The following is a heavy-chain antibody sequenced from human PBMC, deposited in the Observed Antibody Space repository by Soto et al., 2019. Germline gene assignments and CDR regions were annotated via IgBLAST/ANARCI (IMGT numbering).Heavy chain of an antibody. CDR2: IIAVFGTA. CDR1: GGTFRXXX. CDR3: XXXXXXXXXXYXNYFDY. Sequence: QVQLVQSGAEAKKPGSSVKVSCKVSGGTFRXXXXXXXXXXXXXGLEWMGGIIAVFGTATYAQKFQGRVTITADKSXXXXXXXXXXXXXXXXXXXXXXXXXXXXXXXYXNYFDYWGQGTLVTVSS. V-gene: IGHV1-69*06. J-gene: IGHJ4*02.